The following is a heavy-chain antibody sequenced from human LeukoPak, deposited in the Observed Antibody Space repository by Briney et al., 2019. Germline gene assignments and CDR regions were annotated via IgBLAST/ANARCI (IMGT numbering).Heavy chain of an antibody. V-gene: IGHV3-30-3*01. CDR1: GFTFSSYT. CDR2: ISDDGDNV. J-gene: IGHJ4*02. D-gene: IGHD1-26*01. Sequence: PGGSLRLSCAASGFTFSSYTMHWVRQAPGKGLEWVAAISDDGDNVFHSDSAKGRLTISRDNSNNTLYLQMNSLRTEDTAVYFCAKQSNNHYYQKASDYWGQGTLVTVSS. CDR3: AKQSNNHYYQKASDY.